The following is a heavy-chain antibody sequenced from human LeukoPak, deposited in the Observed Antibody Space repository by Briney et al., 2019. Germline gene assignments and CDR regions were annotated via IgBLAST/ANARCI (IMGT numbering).Heavy chain of an antibody. J-gene: IGHJ3*02. D-gene: IGHD5-18*01. Sequence: GASVKVSCKASGYTFTGYYMHWVRQAPGQGLEWMGGIIPIFGTANYAQKFQGRVTITADKSTSTAYMELSSLRSEDTAVYYCARYSPDTAMVSGHAFDIWGQGTMVTVSS. V-gene: IGHV1-69*06. CDR3: ARYSPDTAMVSGHAFDI. CDR1: GYTFTGYY. CDR2: IIPIFGTA.